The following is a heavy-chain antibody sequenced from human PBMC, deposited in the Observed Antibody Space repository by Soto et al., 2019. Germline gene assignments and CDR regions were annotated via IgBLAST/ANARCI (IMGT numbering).Heavy chain of an antibody. CDR3: AREASPDIVVVVAATGRQFYNWFDP. V-gene: IGHV1-3*01. Sequence: ASVKVSCKASGYTFTSYAMHWVRQAPGQRLEWMGWINAGNGNTKYSQKFQGRVSITRDTSASTAYMELSSLRSEDTAVYYCAREASPDIVVVVAATGRQFYNWFDPWGQGTLVTVSS. CDR1: GYTFTSYA. CDR2: INAGNGNT. D-gene: IGHD2-15*01. J-gene: IGHJ5*02.